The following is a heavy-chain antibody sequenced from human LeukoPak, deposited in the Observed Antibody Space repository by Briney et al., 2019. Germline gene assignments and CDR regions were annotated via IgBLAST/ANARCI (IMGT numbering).Heavy chain of an antibody. CDR1: GGTFSSYA. J-gene: IGHJ4*02. Sequence: GASVKVSCKASGGTFSSYAISWVRQAPGQGLEWMGGIIPIFGTANYAQKFQGRVTITADESTSTAYMELSSLRSEDTAVYYCARGVAKYDFSDYWGQGTLVTVSS. CDR3: ARGVAKYDFSDY. V-gene: IGHV1-69*13. CDR2: IIPIFGTA. D-gene: IGHD3-3*01.